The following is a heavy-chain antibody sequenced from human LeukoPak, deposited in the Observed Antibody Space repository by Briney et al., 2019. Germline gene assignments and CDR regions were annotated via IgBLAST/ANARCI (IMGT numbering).Heavy chain of an antibody. V-gene: IGHV4-59*02. Sequence: SETLSLTCTVPGDSVSGHYWSWSRQTPGKGLEWIGYVSYSGGTNYNPSLKRRVSISVDTSKNQFSLKLSSVTAADTAVYYCASTFYYDSRVYYYYGMDVWGQGTTVTVSS. CDR3: ASTFYYDSRVYYYYGMDV. CDR2: VSYSGGT. CDR1: GDSVSGHY. J-gene: IGHJ6*02. D-gene: IGHD3-22*01.